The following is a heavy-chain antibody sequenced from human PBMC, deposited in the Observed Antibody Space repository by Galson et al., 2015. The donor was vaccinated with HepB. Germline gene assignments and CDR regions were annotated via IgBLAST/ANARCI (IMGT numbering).Heavy chain of an antibody. D-gene: IGHD2-15*01. V-gene: IGHV3-30-3*01. CDR1: GFTFSSYA. J-gene: IGHJ4*02. CDR3: ARVPIYCSGGSCYWFDY. CDR2: ISYDGSNK. Sequence: SLRLSCAASGFTFSSYAMHWVRQAPGKGLEWVAVISYDGSNKYYADSVKGRFTISRDNSKNTLYLQMNSLRAEDTAVYYCARVPIYCSGGSCYWFDYWGQGTLVTVSS.